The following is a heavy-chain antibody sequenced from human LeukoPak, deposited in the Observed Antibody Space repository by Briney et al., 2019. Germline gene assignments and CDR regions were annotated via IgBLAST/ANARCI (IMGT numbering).Heavy chain of an antibody. CDR2: TYYRSKWIN. Sequence: SQTLSLTCAISGDSVSSNSGVWTWIRQSPSRGLEWLGRTYYRSKWINDYAVSVRSRITINPDTSKNQFSLQLNSVTPEDTAVYYCATERNYAFDIWGQGKTVTVSS. V-gene: IGHV6-1*01. J-gene: IGHJ3*02. CDR3: ATERNYAFDI. CDR1: GDSVSSNSGV.